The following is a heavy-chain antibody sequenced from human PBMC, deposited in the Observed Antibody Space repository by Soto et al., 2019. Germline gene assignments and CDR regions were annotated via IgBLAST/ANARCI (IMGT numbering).Heavy chain of an antibody. CDR2: ISTSGATT. Sequence: PGGSLRLSCAASGFTFSNYVMNWVRQAPGKGLEWVSVISTSGATTYYADSLKGRFTISRDNSKNTMYLQMNSLRAEDTAVYYCAKRAYGSTSYYFDYWGQGTLVTVSS. J-gene: IGHJ4*02. D-gene: IGHD3-10*01. CDR1: GFTFSNYV. CDR3: AKRAYGSTSYYFDY. V-gene: IGHV3-23*01.